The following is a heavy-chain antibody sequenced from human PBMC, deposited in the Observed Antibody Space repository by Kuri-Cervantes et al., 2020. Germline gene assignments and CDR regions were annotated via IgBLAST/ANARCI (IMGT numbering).Heavy chain of an antibody. CDR3: ERVRDGYNPPVIDY. CDR2: ISWNSGSI. V-gene: IGHV3-9*01. D-gene: IGHD5-24*01. Sequence: GGSLRLSCAASGFTFDDYAMHWVRPAPGKGLEWVSGISWNSGSIGYADSVKGRFTISRDNAKNSLYLQMNSLRAEDTAVYYCERVRDGYNPPVIDYWGQGTLVTVSS. CDR1: GFTFDDYA. J-gene: IGHJ4*02.